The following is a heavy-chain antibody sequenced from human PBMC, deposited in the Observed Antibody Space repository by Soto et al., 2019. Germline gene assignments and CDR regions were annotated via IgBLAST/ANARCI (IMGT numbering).Heavy chain of an antibody. CDR2: VNNGDGGT. Sequence: EVFLLDSGGGLVQPGGSLRLSCAASGFTFSNYAMTWVRQAPGKGPEWISTVNNGDGGTYYADSVKGRFTISRDNSKNTLYLQVSSLRAEDTAVYYCAKERLGRGIDYWGQGILVTVSS. CDR3: AKERLGRGIDY. V-gene: IGHV3-23*01. J-gene: IGHJ4*02. CDR1: GFTFSNYA. D-gene: IGHD3-10*01.